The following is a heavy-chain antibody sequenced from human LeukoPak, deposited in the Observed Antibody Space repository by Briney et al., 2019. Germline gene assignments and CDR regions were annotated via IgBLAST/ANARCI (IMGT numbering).Heavy chain of an antibody. V-gene: IGHV1-2*06. CDR3: ARGRKAMYDFWSGYEGYMDV. CDR1: GYSFTGYY. J-gene: IGHJ6*03. D-gene: IGHD3-3*01. Sequence: GASVKVSCKASGYSFTGYYMHWVRQAPGQGLEWMGRINPNSGGTNYAQKFQGRVTMTRDTSISTAYMELSRLRSDDTAVNYCARGRKAMYDFWSGYEGYMDVWGKGTTVTVSS. CDR2: INPNSGGT.